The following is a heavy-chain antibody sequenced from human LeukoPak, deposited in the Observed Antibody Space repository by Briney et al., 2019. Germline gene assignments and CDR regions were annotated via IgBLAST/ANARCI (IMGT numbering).Heavy chain of an antibody. CDR2: MWSDGRSK. CDR3: ARGADTSSHYSNFDY. J-gene: IGHJ4*02. CDR1: GFTFSYYG. V-gene: IGHV3-33*01. D-gene: IGHD3-22*01. Sequence: GGSLRLSCAASGFTFSYYGIHWVRQAPGKGLEWVAVMWSDGRSKYFADSVKGRFTISRDNSRNTLYLQMNSLRGEDTAVYFCARGADTSSHYSNFDYWGQGTLVTVSS.